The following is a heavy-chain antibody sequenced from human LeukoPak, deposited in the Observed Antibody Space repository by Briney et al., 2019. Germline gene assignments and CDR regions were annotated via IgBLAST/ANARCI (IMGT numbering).Heavy chain of an antibody. V-gene: IGHV4-30-2*01. D-gene: IGHD2-21*01. CDR1: GGSISSGGYY. Sequence: SQTLSLTCTVSGGSISSGGYYWSWIRQPPGKGLEWIGYIYHSGSTYYNPSLKSRVTISVDRSKNQFSLKLSSVTAADTAVYYCASQGVYCGGDCYLIFDYWGQGTLVTVSS. CDR3: ASQGVYCGGDCYLIFDY. CDR2: IYHSGST. J-gene: IGHJ4*02.